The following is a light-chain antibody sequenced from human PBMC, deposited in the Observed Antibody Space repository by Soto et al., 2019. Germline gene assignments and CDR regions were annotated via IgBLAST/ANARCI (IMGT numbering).Light chain of an antibody. Sequence: DIQMTQSPSTLSASVGDRVTITCRASRSIANWLAWYQQKPGQAPKLLIYKASALEGGAPSRFSGSGFGTELRLTLSRLQADDSATYHSQQYNRYPWLFGQGTRLEV. CDR2: KAS. CDR3: QQYNRYPWL. V-gene: IGKV1-5*03. J-gene: IGKJ1*01. CDR1: RSIANW.